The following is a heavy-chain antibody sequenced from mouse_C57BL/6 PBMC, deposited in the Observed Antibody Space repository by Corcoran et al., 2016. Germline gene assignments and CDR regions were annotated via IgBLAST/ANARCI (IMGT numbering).Heavy chain of an antibody. J-gene: IGHJ1*03. D-gene: IGHD2-2*01. V-gene: IGHV1-26*01. CDR3: ASPYGYGDWYFDV. CDR2: INPNNGGT. Sequence: EVQLQQSGPELVKPGASVKISCKASGYTFTDYYMNWVKQSHGKSLEWIGDINPNNGGTSYNQKFKGKATLTVDKSSSTAYMELRSLTSEDSAVYYCASPYGYGDWYFDVWGTGTTVTVSS. CDR1: GYTFTDYY.